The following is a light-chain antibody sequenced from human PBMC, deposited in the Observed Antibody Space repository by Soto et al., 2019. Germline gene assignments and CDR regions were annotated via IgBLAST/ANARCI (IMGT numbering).Light chain of an antibody. V-gene: IGLV1-44*01. CDR3: AAWDVTLNGPV. CDR1: SSNIGSNN. J-gene: IGLJ2*01. Sequence: QPVLTQPPSASGTPGQRVTISCSGSSSNIGSNNVNWYQQLPGTAPKLLIYYNNQRPSGVPDRFSGSKSGTSASLAISGLQSEDEADYYCAAWDVTLNGPVFGGGTKLTVL. CDR2: YNN.